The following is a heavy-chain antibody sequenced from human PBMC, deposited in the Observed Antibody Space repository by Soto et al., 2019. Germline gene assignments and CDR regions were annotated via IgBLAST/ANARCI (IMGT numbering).Heavy chain of an antibody. CDR1: GFTFSSYA. J-gene: IGHJ4*02. V-gene: IGHV3-23*01. CDR2: ISGSGGST. D-gene: IGHD3-16*02. CDR3: AKDPYDYIWGSYRYTLSREIDY. Sequence: PGGSLRLSCAASGFTFSSYAMSWVRQAPGKGLEWVSAISGSGGSTYYADSVKGRFTISRDNSKNTLYLQMDSLRAEDTAVYYCAKDPYDYIWGSYRYTLSREIDYWGQGTLVTVSS.